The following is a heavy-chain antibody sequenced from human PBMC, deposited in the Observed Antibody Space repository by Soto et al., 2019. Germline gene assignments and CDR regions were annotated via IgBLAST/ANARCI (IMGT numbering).Heavy chain of an antibody. V-gene: IGHV1-69*01. CDR2: IVPVLGTS. D-gene: IGHD3-16*01. CDR1: GGSFSSYA. J-gene: IGHJ6*02. CDR3: ARDSPGGGYYYGMDV. Sequence: QGQLEQSGAEVRKPGSSVKVSCKASGGSFSSYAISWVRQAPGQGLEWMGGIVPVLGTSHSAQKFQGRVTFSTDDSTTTAYMELSSLRSEDTAVYYGARDSPGGGYYYGMDVWGQGTTVTVSS.